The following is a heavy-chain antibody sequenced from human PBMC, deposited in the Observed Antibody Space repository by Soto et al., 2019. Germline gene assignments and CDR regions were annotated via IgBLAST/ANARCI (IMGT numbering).Heavy chain of an antibody. CDR1: GFTFSSYA. Sequence: GGSLRLSCAASGFTFSSYAMSWVRQAPGKGLEWVSAISGSGGSTYYADSVKGRFTISRDNSRNTLYLQMNSLRAEDTAVYYCANSPPGPYYDYIWGSYRSYFDYWGQGTLVTVSS. D-gene: IGHD3-16*02. V-gene: IGHV3-23*01. J-gene: IGHJ4*02. CDR3: ANSPPGPYYDYIWGSYRSYFDY. CDR2: ISGSGGST.